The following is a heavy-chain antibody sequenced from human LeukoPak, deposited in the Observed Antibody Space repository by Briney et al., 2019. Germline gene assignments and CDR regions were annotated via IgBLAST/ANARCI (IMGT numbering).Heavy chain of an antibody. CDR2: IYTSGST. D-gene: IGHD5-12*01. CDR3: ARANPNSAYGYFDY. V-gene: IGHV4-4*07. Sequence: SETLSLTCTVSGGSISSYYWNWVRQPAGKGLEWIGRIYTSGSTNYNPSLKSRVTISVDTSKNQFSLKLSSVTAADTAVYYCARANPNSAYGYFDYWGQGTLVTVSS. CDR1: GGSISSYY. J-gene: IGHJ4*02.